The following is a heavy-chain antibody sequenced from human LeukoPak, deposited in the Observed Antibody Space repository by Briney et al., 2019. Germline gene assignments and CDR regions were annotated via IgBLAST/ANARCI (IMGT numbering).Heavy chain of an antibody. Sequence: PVKVSCKAAGGSFSTHAIIWVRHAPGQGLEWMGGIIPVLGTTNSAQRFQDRLSLTADESTGTASMELTSLRPEDSAVYYCGASTVTVTYYYMAVWGKGTTITVSS. CDR3: GASTVTVTYYYMAV. CDR2: IIPVLGTT. J-gene: IGHJ6*03. CDR1: GGSFSTHA. V-gene: IGHV1-69*13. D-gene: IGHD2-21*02.